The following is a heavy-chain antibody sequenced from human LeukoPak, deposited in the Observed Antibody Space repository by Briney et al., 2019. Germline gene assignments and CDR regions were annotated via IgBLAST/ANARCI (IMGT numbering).Heavy chain of an antibody. J-gene: IGHJ6*03. CDR1: GGSLSSYY. D-gene: IGHD4-11*01. CDR2: IYTSGSP. V-gene: IGHV4-4*07. Sequence: SETLSLTCTVSGGSLSSYYWSWIRQPAGKGLEWVGRIYTSGSPNYNPSLKSRVTMSVDTSKNQFSLKLTSLTAADTGVYYCASATTVTKYYYYYMDVWGKGTTVTVSS. CDR3: ASATTVTKYYYYYMDV.